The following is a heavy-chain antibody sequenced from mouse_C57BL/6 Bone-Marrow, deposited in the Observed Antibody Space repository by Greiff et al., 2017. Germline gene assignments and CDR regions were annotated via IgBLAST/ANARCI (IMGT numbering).Heavy chain of an antibody. V-gene: IGHV1-26*01. CDR3: ARESYYYGSSIYYFDY. J-gene: IGHJ2*01. CDR1: GYTFTDYY. Sequence: EVQLQQSGPELVKPGASVKISCKASGYTFTDYYMNWVKQSHGKSLEWIGDINPNNGGTSYNQKFKGKATLTVDKSSSTAYMELRSLTSEDSAVYNCARESYYYGSSIYYFDYWGQDTTLTVSS. D-gene: IGHD1-1*01. CDR2: INPNNGGT.